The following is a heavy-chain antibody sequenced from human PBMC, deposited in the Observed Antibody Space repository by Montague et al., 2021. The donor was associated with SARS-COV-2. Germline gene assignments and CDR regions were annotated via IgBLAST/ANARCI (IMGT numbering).Heavy chain of an antibody. CDR1: GFSVSTSGLC. CDR3: ARIPEYSSGGGPDWYFDL. CDR2: IDWDDDT. Sequence: PALVKPTQTPTLTCTFSGFSVSTSGLCVSWIRQPPGKALEWLALIDWDDDTYYSTSLKTRLAISKDTSKNQVVLTMTDMDPVDTGTYYCARIPEYSSGGGPDWYFDLWGQGPLVTVSS. J-gene: IGHJ2*01. D-gene: IGHD6-19*01. V-gene: IGHV2-70*01.